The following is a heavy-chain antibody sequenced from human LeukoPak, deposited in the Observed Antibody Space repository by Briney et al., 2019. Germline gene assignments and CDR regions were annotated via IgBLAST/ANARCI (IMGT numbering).Heavy chain of an antibody. D-gene: IGHD3-10*01. CDR3: ASSKWGVWGAKPYNWFDP. V-gene: IGHV1-69*05. J-gene: IGHJ5*02. Sequence: ASVRVSCKASGGTFSSYAISWVRQAPGQGLEWMGRIIPIFGTANYAQKFQGRGTITTDESTSTAYMELSSLRSEDTAVYYCASSKWGVWGAKPYNWFDPWGQGTLVTVSS. CDR2: IIPIFGTA. CDR1: GGTFSSYA.